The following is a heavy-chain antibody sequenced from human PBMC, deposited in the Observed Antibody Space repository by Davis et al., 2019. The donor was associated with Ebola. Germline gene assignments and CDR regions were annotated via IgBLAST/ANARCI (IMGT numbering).Heavy chain of an antibody. V-gene: IGHV3-33*08. Sequence: GGSLRLSCAASGFTFSSYAMHWVRQAPGKGLEWVAVIWYDGSNKYYADSVKGRFTISRDNSKNTLYLQMNSLRAEDTAVYYCARQGSNRNFDYWGQGTLVTVSS. D-gene: IGHD4-11*01. CDR2: IWYDGSNK. CDR3: ARQGSNRNFDY. J-gene: IGHJ4*02. CDR1: GFTFSSYA.